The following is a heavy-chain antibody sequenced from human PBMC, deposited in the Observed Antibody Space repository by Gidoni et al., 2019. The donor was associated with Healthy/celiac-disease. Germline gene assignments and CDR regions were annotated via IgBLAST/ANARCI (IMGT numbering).Heavy chain of an antibody. CDR3: ANGRLSSAHSYYYYGMDV. CDR1: GFTFSSYA. V-gene: IGHV3-23*01. CDR2: IRGSGGST. Sequence: EVQLLESGGGLVQPGGSLRLSCAASGFTFSSYALGWVRQAPGKGLEWVSAIRGSGGSTYYADSVKGRFTISRDNSKNTLYLQMNSLRAEDTAVYYCANGRLSSAHSYYYYGMDVWGQGTTVTVSS. J-gene: IGHJ6*02. D-gene: IGHD6-19*01.